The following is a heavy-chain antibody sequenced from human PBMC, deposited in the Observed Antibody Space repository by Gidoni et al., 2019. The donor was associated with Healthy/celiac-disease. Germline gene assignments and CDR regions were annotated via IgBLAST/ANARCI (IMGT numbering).Heavy chain of an antibody. J-gene: IGHJ4*02. D-gene: IGHD1-1*01. CDR3: ARDRDEENGS. CDR2: INPNSGGT. V-gene: IGHV1-2*06. CDR1: GYTFTGYH. Sequence: QVQLVQSGAEVKKPGASVKVSCQASGYTFTGYHMPWVRQAPGQGLEWMGRINPNSGGTNYAQKFQGRVTMTRDTSISTAYMELSRLRSDDTAVYYCARDRDEENGSWGQGTLVTVSS.